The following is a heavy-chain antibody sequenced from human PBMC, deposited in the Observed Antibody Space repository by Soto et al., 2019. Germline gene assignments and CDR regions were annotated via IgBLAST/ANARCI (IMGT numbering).Heavy chain of an antibody. V-gene: IGHV4-31*11. CDR2: ISSRGST. CDR3: ARYRFSDTWSKFDY. CDR1: GATISSDAYH. Sequence: QVYLQESGPGLMRPSQTLSLTYAVSGATISSDAYHWSWIRQHLGKGLEWVGFISSRGSTYYSPSLKSRVSISVDMSKNQFSLILTSVTAADTAVYYCARYRFSDTWSKFDYWGQGTLVSVSS. J-gene: IGHJ4*02. D-gene: IGHD3-16*02.